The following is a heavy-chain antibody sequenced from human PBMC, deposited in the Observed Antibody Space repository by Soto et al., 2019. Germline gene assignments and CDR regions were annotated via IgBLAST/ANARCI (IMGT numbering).Heavy chain of an antibody. D-gene: IGHD4-17*01. CDR2: ISSSSSTI. J-gene: IGHJ6*03. Sequence: GGSLRLSCAASGFTFSSYSMNWVRQAPGKGLEWVSYISSSSSTIYYADSVKGRFTISRDNAKNSLYLQMNSLRAEDTAVYYCEAYGDRLYYYYMDVWGKGTTVTVSS. CDR1: GFTFSSYS. CDR3: EAYGDRLYYYYMDV. V-gene: IGHV3-48*01.